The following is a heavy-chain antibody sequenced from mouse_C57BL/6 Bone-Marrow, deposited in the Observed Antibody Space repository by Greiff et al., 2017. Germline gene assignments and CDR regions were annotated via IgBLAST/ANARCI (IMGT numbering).Heavy chain of an antibody. D-gene: IGHD2-2*01. V-gene: IGHV1-54*01. CDR3: ARGGGYNPLFDY. Sequence: VQLQQSGAELVRPGTSVKVSCKASGYAFTNYLIEWVKQRPGQGLEWIGVINPGSGGTNYNEKFKGKATLTADKSSSTAYMQLSSLTSEDSAVYFCARGGGYNPLFDYWGQGTTLTVSS. CDR2: INPGSGGT. J-gene: IGHJ2*01. CDR1: GYAFTNYL.